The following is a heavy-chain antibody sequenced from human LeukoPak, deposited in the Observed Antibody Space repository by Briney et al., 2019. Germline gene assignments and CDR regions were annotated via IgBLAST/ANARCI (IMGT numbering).Heavy chain of an antibody. CDR2: IKSKTDGGTT. D-gene: IGHD6-13*01. V-gene: IGHV3-15*01. Sequence: PGGSLRLSCAASGFTFSNAWMSWVRQAPGKGLEWVGRIKSKTDGGTTDYAAPVKGGFTISRDDSKNTLYLQMNSLKTEDTAVYSCTTVQGAAGTSHHYWGQGTLVTVSS. CDR1: GFTFSNAW. J-gene: IGHJ4*02. CDR3: TTVQGAAGTSHHY.